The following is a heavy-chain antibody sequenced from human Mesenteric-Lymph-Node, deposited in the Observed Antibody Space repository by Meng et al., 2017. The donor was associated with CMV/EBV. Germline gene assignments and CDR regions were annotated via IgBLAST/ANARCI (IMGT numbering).Heavy chain of an antibody. CDR3: ARDGGVAYYESLTSYSYFDY. V-gene: IGHV3-7*01. CDR2: IKQDGSEK. CDR1: GFTFSSYW. D-gene: IGHD3-9*01. Sequence: GESLKISCAASGFTFSSYWMSWVRQAPGKGLEWVANIKQDGSEKYYVDSVKGRFTISRDNAKNSLYLQMNSLRPEDTAVYYCARDGGVAYYESLTSYSYFDYWGQGTLVTVSS. J-gene: IGHJ4*02.